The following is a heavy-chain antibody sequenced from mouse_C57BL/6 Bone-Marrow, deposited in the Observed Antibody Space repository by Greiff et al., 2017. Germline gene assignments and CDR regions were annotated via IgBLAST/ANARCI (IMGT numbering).Heavy chain of an antibody. CDR3: ARGDDYTFDY. CDR1: GYTFTSSG. V-gene: IGHV1-81*01. J-gene: IGHJ2*01. D-gene: IGHD2-4*01. CDR2: IFPRSGNT. Sequence: QVQLQQSGAELARPGASVKLSCKASGYTFTSSGISWVKQRTGQGLEWIGEIFPRSGNTYYNEKFKGKATLTADKSSSTAYMELRSLTSEDSAVYFCARGDDYTFDYWGQGTTLTGSS.